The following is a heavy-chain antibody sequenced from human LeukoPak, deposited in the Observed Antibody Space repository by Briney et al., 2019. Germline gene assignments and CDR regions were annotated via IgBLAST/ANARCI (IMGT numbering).Heavy chain of an antibody. CDR2: IYSGGST. CDR1: GFTVSSNY. J-gene: IGHJ4*02. D-gene: IGHD6-13*01. CDR3: ARAPGIAAAGSGNYFDY. V-gene: IGHV3-53*01. Sequence: GGSLRLSCAASGFTVSSNYMSWVRQAPGKGLEWVSVIYSGGSTYYADSVKGRFTISRDNSKNTLYLQMNSLRAEDTAVYYCARAPGIAAAGSGNYFDYWGQGTLVTVSS.